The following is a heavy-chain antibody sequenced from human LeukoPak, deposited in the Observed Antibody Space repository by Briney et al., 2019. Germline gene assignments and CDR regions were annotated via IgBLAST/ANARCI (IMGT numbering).Heavy chain of an antibody. CDR2: IYPGDSDT. D-gene: IGHD2-2*01. CDR3: ATVVEPAAAFVY. J-gene: IGHJ4*02. Sequence: GESLKISCKGSGYSFTSYWIDWVRQMPGKSLEWMGIIYPGDSDTRYSPSFQGQVTISADKSISTAYLQWSSLKASDTAVYYCATVVEPAAAFVYWGQGTLVTVSS. CDR1: GYSFTSYW. V-gene: IGHV5-51*01.